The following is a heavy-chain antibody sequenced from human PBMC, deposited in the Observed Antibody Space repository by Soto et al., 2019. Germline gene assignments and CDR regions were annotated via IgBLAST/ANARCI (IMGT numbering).Heavy chain of an antibody. J-gene: IGHJ5*02. CDR2: IYQTGSI. V-gene: IGHV4-4*02. CDR3: VREDDNDDWWNEWSFCP. Sequence: SDTLSLACAVSGGSINNNFWGWVRQPPGKGLEWIGEIYQTGSINYNPSLRSRVTISVDKSKNQFSLKVDSVAAADTAFDYCVREDDNDDWWNEWSFCPWGDGTVVAVS. D-gene: IGHD1-1*01. CDR1: GGSINNNFW.